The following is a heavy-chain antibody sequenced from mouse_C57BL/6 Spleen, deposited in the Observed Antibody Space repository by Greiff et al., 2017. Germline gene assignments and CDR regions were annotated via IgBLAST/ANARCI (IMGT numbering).Heavy chain of an antibody. CDR3: ARNCDVDAMDY. J-gene: IGHJ4*01. D-gene: IGHD2-3*01. CDR1: GFTFSDYG. Sequence: EVQLQESGGGLVKPGGSLKLSCAASGFTFSDYGMHWVRQAPETGLEWVAYISSGSSTIYYADTVKGRFTISRDNAKNTLFLQMTSLRSEDTAMYYCARNCDVDAMDYWGQGTSVTVSS. V-gene: IGHV5-17*01. CDR2: ISSGSSTI.